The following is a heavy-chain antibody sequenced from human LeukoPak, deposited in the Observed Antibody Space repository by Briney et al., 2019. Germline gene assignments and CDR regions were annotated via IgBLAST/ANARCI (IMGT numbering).Heavy chain of an antibody. V-gene: IGHV3-66*01. CDR1: GFTFSSYA. J-gene: IGHJ3*02. CDR3: ARGRQGQWLVDAFDI. CDR2: IYSGGHT. Sequence: GGSLRLSCAASGFTFSSYAMYWVRQAPGKGLEWVSVIYSGGHTYYADSLKGRFTISRDNSKNMVYLQMNSLRVEDTAVYYCARGRQGQWLVDAFDIWGQGTMVTVSS. D-gene: IGHD6-19*01.